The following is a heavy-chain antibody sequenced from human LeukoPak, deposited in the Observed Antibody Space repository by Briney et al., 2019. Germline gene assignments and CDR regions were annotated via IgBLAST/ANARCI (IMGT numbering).Heavy chain of an antibody. J-gene: IGHJ3*02. Sequence: GSSLRLSCAASGFPFSSYAIHWVRQAPGKGLEWAAVISYDGDDKYYADSVKGRFALSRDNSKSTLYLQMNSLTAEDTAVYYCARPYSGFFAAFDIWGQGTMVTVSS. CDR3: ARPYSGFFAAFDI. CDR1: GFPFSSYA. V-gene: IGHV3-30*09. D-gene: IGHD3-3*01. CDR2: ISYDGDDK.